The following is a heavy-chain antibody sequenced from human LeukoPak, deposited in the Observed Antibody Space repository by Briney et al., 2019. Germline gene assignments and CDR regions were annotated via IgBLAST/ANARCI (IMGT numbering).Heavy chain of an antibody. D-gene: IGHD6-13*01. CDR2: FDPEDGGT. CDR3: ATQQLVRFVLRFQH. CDR1: GYTFMSHG. J-gene: IGHJ1*01. Sequence: ASVKVSCKAYGYTFMSHGISWVRQAPGQGLEWMGRFDPEDGGTIYAQKFQGRVTMTEDTSTNTAYMELSSLRSEDTAVYYCATQQLVRFVLRFQHWGQGTLVTVSS. V-gene: IGHV1-24*01.